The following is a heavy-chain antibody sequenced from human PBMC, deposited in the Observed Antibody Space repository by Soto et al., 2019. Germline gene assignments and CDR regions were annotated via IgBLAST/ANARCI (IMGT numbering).Heavy chain of an antibody. V-gene: IGHV3-49*04. CDR2: IRSKAYGGTT. D-gene: IGHD4-17*01. J-gene: IGHJ6*02. Sequence: GGSLRLSCTASGFTFGDYAMSWVRQAPGKGLEWVGFIRSKAYGGTTEYAASVKGRFTISRDDSKSIAYLQMNSLKTEDTAVYYCTKNDYGDFYYYGMDVWGQGTTVTVSS. CDR3: TKNDYGDFYYYGMDV. CDR1: GFTFGDYA.